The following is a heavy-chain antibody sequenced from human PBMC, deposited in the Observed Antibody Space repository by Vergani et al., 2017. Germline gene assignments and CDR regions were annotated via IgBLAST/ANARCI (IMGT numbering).Heavy chain of an antibody. V-gene: IGHV4-34*01. J-gene: IGHJ3*02. Sequence: QVQLQQWGAGLLKPSETLSLTCAVYGGSFSGYYWSWIRQPPGKGLEGSGEINHSGSTNYNPSLKSRVTISVVTSKNQFSLKLRSVTAADTAVYYCGRSIGVVTAASPPPHLDAFDIWGQGTMVTVSS. CDR3: GRSIGVVTAASPPPHLDAFDI. CDR2: INHSGST. CDR1: GGSFSGYY. D-gene: IGHD2-2*01.